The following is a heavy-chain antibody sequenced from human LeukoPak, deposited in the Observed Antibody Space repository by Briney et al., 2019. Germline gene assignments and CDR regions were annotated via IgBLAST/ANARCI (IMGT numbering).Heavy chain of an antibody. CDR2: IVPNSGTA. CDR3: ASRPAIAAAGDY. V-gene: IGHV1-69*06. Sequence: SVKVSCKASGGTFSTYGISWVRQAPGQGLEWMGGIVPNSGTADYAQKLQGGVTITADKSTSTAYMELSSLRTEDTAVYYCASRPAIAAAGDYWGQGTLVTVSS. CDR1: GGTFSTYG. D-gene: IGHD6-13*01. J-gene: IGHJ4*02.